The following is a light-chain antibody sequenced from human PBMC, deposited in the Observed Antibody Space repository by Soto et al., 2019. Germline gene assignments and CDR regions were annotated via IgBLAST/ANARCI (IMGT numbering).Light chain of an antibody. J-gene: IGKJ4*01. Sequence: DLQMTQSPSTLSASVGDRVTITCRASQSISFWLAWYQQKPGKAPNPLIYKASSLESGVPSRFSGSGSGREFTLTISSLQPDDFATYYCQQYNTYPFTFGGGTKVEIK. CDR1: QSISFW. CDR2: KAS. CDR3: QQYNTYPFT. V-gene: IGKV1-5*03.